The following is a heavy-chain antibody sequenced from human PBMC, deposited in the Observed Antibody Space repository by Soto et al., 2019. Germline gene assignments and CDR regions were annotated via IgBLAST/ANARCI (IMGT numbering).Heavy chain of an antibody. Sequence: SETLSLTCTVSGGSISSSSYYWGWIRQPPGKGLEWIGSIYYSGSTYYNPSLKSRVTISVDTSKNQFSLKLSSVTAADTAVYYCARQYQLLLDYWGQGTLVTVSS. CDR1: GGSISSSSYY. D-gene: IGHD2-2*01. J-gene: IGHJ4*02. V-gene: IGHV4-39*01. CDR3: ARQYQLLLDY. CDR2: IYYSGST.